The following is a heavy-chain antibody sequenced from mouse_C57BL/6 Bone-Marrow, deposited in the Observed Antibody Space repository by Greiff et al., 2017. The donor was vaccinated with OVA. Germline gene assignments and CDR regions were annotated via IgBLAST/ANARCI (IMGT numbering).Heavy chain of an antibody. V-gene: IGHV1-69*01. J-gene: IGHJ2*01. CDR2: IDPSDSYT. CDR3: ARLGRGY. Sequence: QVQLQQPGAELVMPGASVKLSCKASGYTFTSYWMHWVKQRPGQGLEWIGEIDPSDSYTNYNQKLKGKSTLTVDKSSSTAYMQLSSLTSEDSAVYYCARLGRGYWGQGTTLTVSS. CDR1: GYTFTSYW. D-gene: IGHD4-1*01.